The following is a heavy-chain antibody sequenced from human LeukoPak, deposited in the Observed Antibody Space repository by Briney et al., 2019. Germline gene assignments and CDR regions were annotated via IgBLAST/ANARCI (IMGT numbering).Heavy chain of an antibody. Sequence: ASETLSLTCAVAGGSISSSNWWSWVRQPPGKGLEWIGETYHSGSTNYNPSLKSRVTISVDKSKNQFSLKLSSVTAADTAVYYCARAPRDSSWFRGGGSYFDYWGQGTLVTVSS. CDR3: ARAPRDSSWFRGGGSYFDY. V-gene: IGHV4-4*02. D-gene: IGHD6-13*01. CDR1: GGSISSSNW. CDR2: TYHSGST. J-gene: IGHJ4*02.